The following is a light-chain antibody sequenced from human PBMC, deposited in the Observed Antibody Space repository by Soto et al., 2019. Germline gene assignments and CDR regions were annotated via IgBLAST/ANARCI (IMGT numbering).Light chain of an antibody. CDR3: SSLTSSNTFV. J-gene: IGLJ1*01. CDR2: DVG. CDR1: TSDVGDYNY. V-gene: IGLV2-14*01. Sequence: QSARTQPASVSGSPGQSITISCTGTTSDVGDYNYVSWYQQYPGKAPKLMIYDVGNRPSGISNRLSGSKSGNTASLTISGLQAEDEADYYCSSLTSSNTFVFGTGTKVTVL.